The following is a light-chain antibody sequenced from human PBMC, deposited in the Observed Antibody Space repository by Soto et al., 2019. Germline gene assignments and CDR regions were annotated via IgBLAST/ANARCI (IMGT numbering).Light chain of an antibody. CDR2: EDN. V-gene: IGLV6-57*01. CDR1: SGSIASNY. Sequence: NFMLTQPHSVSASPGKTVTISCTRSSGSIASNYVQWYQQRPGSSPTTVIYEDNQRPSGVPDRFSGSIDSSSNSASLIISGLKTEDEADYYCQSYDSSNLVVFGGGTKLTVL. J-gene: IGLJ2*01. CDR3: QSYDSSNLVV.